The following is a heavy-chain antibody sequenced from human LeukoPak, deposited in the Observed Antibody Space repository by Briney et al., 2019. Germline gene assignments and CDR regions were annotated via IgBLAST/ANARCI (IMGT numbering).Heavy chain of an antibody. D-gene: IGHD4-23*01. CDR2: IYWNDDK. CDR1: AFSLSTSGVG. Sequence: GPTLVNPTQTLTLTCTFSAFSLSTSGVGVGWIRQPPGKALEWLALIYWNDDKRYSPLLKSRLTITKDTSKNQVVLTMINMDPVDTATYHCAHLTVGSYCFDYWGQGTLVTVSS. CDR3: AHLTVGSYCFDY. V-gene: IGHV2-5*01. J-gene: IGHJ4*02.